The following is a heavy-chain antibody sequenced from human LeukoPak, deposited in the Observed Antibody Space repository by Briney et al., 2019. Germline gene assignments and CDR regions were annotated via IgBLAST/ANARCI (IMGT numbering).Heavy chain of an antibody. Sequence: ASETLSLTCTVSGGSISSYYWSWIRQPPGKGLEWIGCIYNSGNTNYHPSLKSRVTISVDTSKNQFSLKLSSVTAADTAVYYCARDRTTHCSSTSCYAFDIWGQGTMVTVSS. V-gene: IGHV4-59*01. CDR3: ARDRTTHCSSTSCYAFDI. CDR2: IYNSGNT. J-gene: IGHJ3*02. CDR1: GGSISSYY. D-gene: IGHD2-2*01.